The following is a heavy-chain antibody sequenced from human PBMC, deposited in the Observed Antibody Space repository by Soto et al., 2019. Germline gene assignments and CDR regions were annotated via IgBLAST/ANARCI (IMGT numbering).Heavy chain of an antibody. Sequence: QVQLVESGGSVVRPGRSLRLSCVASGFTFRDYGMHWVRQAPGKGLEWVAGISHHGLKEHYADSVKGRFTISRDNSKKTVYLQLNSLSGDDTAVYYCAKDWVGGSNKYYFEYWGQGTLVTVSS. CDR3: AKDWVGGSNKYYFEY. CDR1: GFTFRDYG. D-gene: IGHD1-26*01. J-gene: IGHJ4*02. CDR2: ISHHGLKE. V-gene: IGHV3-30*18.